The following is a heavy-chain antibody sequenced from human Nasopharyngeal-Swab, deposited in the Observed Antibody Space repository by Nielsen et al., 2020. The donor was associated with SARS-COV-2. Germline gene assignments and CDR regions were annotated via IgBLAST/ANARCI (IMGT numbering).Heavy chain of an antibody. CDR2: ISGSGGST. CDR3: AKTAAFYYDSSAGDWYFDL. Sequence: GECLKISCAASGFTFSSYAMSWVRQAPGKGLEWVSAISGSGGSTYYADSVKGRFTISRDNSKNTLYLQMNSLRAEDTAVYYCAKTAAFYYDSSAGDWYFDLWGRGTLVTVSS. CDR1: GFTFSSYA. J-gene: IGHJ2*01. V-gene: IGHV3-23*01. D-gene: IGHD3-22*01.